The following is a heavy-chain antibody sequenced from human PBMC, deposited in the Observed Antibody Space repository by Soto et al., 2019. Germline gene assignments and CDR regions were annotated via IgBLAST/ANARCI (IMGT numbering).Heavy chain of an antibody. CDR2: SIPTFTTGVIPIFGTP. D-gene: IGHD6-19*01. J-gene: IGHJ6*02. V-gene: IGHV1-69*01. CDR1: GGPFSNYA. CDR3: ARDGLVGDSSGWHSYRNSVGGMAV. Sequence: QVQLVQSGAEVKKPGSSVKVSCKASGGPFSNYAITWVRQATGQGLEWMGGSIPTFTTGVIPIFGTPTYATNYEGRVNITADESTGTAYMELSSVRSDDTSVYSCARDGLVGDSSGWHSYRNSVGGMAVWGQGTTVTVSS.